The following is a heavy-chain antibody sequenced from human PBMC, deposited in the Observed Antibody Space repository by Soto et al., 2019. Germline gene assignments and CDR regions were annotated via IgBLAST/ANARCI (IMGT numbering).Heavy chain of an antibody. V-gene: IGHV3-30-3*01. CDR3: ARERGLSGASWELRSDAFAI. CDR2: ISYAGSNK. Sequence: QVQLVESGGGVVQPGWSLRLYCAAYGFTFSSYAMHWVRQAPGKGLERVAVISYAGSNKYYADSGKGRFTISRENPKNTLYLQMNSLRAEDTAVYYCARERGLSGASWELRSDAFAIWGQGTMVTVSS. CDR1: GFTFSSYA. J-gene: IGHJ3*02. D-gene: IGHD1-26*01.